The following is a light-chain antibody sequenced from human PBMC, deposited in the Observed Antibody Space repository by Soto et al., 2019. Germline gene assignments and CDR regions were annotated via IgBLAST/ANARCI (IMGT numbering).Light chain of an antibody. J-gene: IGKJ1*01. Sequence: DIHMTHSPSSLSASVLDRVTITCLASQSISSYLNWYQQKPGKAPKLLIYAASSLQSGVPSRFSGSGSGTDFTLTISSLQPEDFATYYCQQSYSTPWTFGQGTKVDI. V-gene: IGKV1-39*01. CDR2: AAS. CDR1: QSISSY. CDR3: QQSYSTPWT.